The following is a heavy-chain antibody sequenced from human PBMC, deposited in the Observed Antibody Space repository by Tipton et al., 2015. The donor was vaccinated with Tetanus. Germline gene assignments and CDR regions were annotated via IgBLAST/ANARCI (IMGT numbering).Heavy chain of an antibody. Sequence: SLRLSCAASGFTFISYTMTWVRQTPGKGLEWVAAISSRSDHIYYADSLKGRFTVSRDNSKNTVNLQMNSLRVEDTAVYYCVRDPPSSGFAFESWGQGALVTVSS. CDR1: GFTFISYT. J-gene: IGHJ4*02. CDR2: ISSRSDHI. CDR3: VRDPPSSGFAFES. V-gene: IGHV3-21*01. D-gene: IGHD6-19*01.